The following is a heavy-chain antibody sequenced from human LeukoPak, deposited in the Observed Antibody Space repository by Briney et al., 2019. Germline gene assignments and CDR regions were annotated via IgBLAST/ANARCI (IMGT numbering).Heavy chain of an antibody. Sequence: SETLSLTCTVSGGSISTYYWSWIRQPPGKGLEWIAYIDYRGSTTYNPPLRSRVTISVDTSRNQFSLKLYSVTAADTAVYYCARSRSGYSYDHAAFEIWGQGTMVTVSS. CDR3: ARSRSGYSYDHAAFEI. CDR2: IDYRGST. V-gene: IGHV4-59*01. CDR1: GGSISTYY. D-gene: IGHD5-18*01. J-gene: IGHJ3*02.